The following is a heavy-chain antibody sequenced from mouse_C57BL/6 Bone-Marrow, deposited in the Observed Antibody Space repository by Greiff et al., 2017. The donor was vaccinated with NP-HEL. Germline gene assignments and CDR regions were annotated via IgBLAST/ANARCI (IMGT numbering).Heavy chain of an antibody. CDR3: GRPDLLGYFDY. V-gene: IGHV1-81*01. Sequence: QVQLQQSGAELARPGASVKLSCKASGYTFPSYGISWVKQRTGQGLEWIGEIYPRSGNTYYNEKFKGKATLTADKSSSTAYMELRSLTSEDSAVYFCGRPDLLGYFDYWGQGTTLTVSS. CDR1: GYTFPSYG. D-gene: IGHD2-1*01. CDR2: IYPRSGNT. J-gene: IGHJ2*01.